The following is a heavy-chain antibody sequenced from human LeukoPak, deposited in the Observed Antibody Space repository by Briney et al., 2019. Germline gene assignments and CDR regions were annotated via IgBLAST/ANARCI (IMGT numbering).Heavy chain of an antibody. D-gene: IGHD2-15*01. CDR1: GGSISSSSYY. CDR3: ARQAVQDIVVVVAALVDY. J-gene: IGHJ4*02. Sequence: SETLSLTCTVSGGSISSSSYYWGWIRQPPGKGLEWIGSIYYSGSTYYNPSLKSRVAISVDTSKNQFSLKLSSVTAADTAVYYCARQAVQDIVVVVAALVDYWGQGTLVTVSS. V-gene: IGHV4-39*01. CDR2: IYYSGST.